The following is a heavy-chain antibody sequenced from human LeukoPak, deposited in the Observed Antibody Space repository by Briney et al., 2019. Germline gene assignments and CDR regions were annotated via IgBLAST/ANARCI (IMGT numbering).Heavy chain of an antibody. CDR1: GFTFSRHG. V-gene: IGHV3-33*01. CDR3: ARGSAGGSFCFDY. Sequence: GTSLRLSCATSGFTFSRHGLHWVRQAPGKGLEWLAVIWNDGLNKRYADSVKGRFTISRDTSKNTLFLQMNSLRAEDAAVYYCARGSAGGSFCFDYWGQGTLVTVSS. CDR2: IWNDGLNK. D-gene: IGHD2-15*01. J-gene: IGHJ4*02.